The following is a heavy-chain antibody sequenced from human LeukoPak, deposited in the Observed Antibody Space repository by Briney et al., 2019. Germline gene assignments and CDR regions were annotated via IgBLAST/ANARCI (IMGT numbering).Heavy chain of an antibody. CDR3: ARGGTHPLKYYYYYYYMDV. J-gene: IGHJ6*03. D-gene: IGHD3-10*01. CDR1: GYTFTSYD. V-gene: IGHV1-8*01. CDR2: MNPNSGNT. Sequence: ASVKVSCMASGYTFTSYDINWVRQATGQGLEWMGWMNPNSGNTGYAQKFQGRVTMTRNTSISTAYMELSSLRSEDTAVYYCARGGTHPLKYYYYYYYMDVWGKGTTVTVSS.